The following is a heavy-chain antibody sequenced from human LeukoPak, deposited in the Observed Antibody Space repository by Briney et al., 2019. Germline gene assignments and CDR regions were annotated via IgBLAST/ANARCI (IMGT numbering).Heavy chain of an antibody. V-gene: IGHV4-59*08. CDR1: GGSISSYY. CDR2: IYYSGST. Sequence: SETLSLTCTVSGGSISSYYWSWIRQPPGKGLEWIGYIYYSGSTNYNPSLKSRVTISVDTSKNQFSLKLRSVTAADTAVYYCASSKLGPDYYYYYGMDVWGQGTTVTVSS. CDR3: ASSKLGPDYYYYYGMDV. D-gene: IGHD3-3*02. J-gene: IGHJ6*02.